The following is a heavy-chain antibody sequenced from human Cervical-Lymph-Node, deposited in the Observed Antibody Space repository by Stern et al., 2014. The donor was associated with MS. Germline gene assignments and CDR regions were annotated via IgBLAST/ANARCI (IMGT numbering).Heavy chain of an antibody. J-gene: IGHJ4*02. V-gene: IGHV1-69*01. CDR1: GGTLKSHT. Sequence: VQLVESGAEVKKPGSSVKVACKASGGTLKSHTISWVRQAPGEGLEWMGGITHIFGTVNYAQKFQGRVTITADELTNTVHMEMSGLRSEDRAVYYCASSDVAASGTFDSWGQGTQVTVSS. CDR3: ASSDVAASGTFDS. D-gene: IGHD6-13*01. CDR2: ITHIFGTV.